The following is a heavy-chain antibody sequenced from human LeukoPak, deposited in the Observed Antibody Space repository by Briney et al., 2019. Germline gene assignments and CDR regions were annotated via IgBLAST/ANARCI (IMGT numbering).Heavy chain of an antibody. CDR3: TGQESADRGMDV. Sequence: GGSLKLSCVASGFTFSGSAMLWVRQASGKGLEWVGRIRSKANSYATAYAASVKGRFTISRDDSKNTAYLQMNSLKTEDAAVYYCTGQESADRGMDVWGQGTTVTVSS. J-gene: IGHJ6*02. CDR1: GFTFSGSA. V-gene: IGHV3-73*01. CDR2: IRSKANSYAT.